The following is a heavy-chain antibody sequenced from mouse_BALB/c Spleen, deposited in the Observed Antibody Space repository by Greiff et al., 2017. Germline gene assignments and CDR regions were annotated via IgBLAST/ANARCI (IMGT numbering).Heavy chain of an antibody. D-gene: IGHD5-1*01. CDR1: GYTFTSYW. Sequence: QVQLQQPGAELVKPGASVKLSCKASGYTFTSYWMHWVKQRPGQGLEWIGEINPSNGRTNYNEKFKSKATLTVDKSSSTAYMHLSSLTSEDSAVYYCARPMSTSWFAYWGQGTLVTVSA. J-gene: IGHJ3*01. CDR3: ARPMSTSWFAY. CDR2: INPSNGRT. V-gene: IGHV1S81*02.